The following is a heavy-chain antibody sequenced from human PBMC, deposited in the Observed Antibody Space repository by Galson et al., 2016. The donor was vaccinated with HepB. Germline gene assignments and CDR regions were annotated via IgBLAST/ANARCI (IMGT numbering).Heavy chain of an antibody. J-gene: IGHJ3*02. Sequence: SLRLSCAASGFTFSSYRMNWVRQAPGKGLECVSSISASSATIYYADSVKGRFTISRDNAKNSLYLHMNSLRDEDTAVYYCARADLLVLDIWGQGTMVTVSS. CDR2: ISASSATI. CDR1: GFTFSSYR. D-gene: IGHD1-26*01. CDR3: ARADLLVLDI. V-gene: IGHV3-48*02.